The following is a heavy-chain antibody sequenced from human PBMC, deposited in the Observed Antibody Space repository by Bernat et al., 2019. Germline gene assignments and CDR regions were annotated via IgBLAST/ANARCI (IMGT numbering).Heavy chain of an antibody. CDR3: ARRRSDRNWFDP. CDR2: IFYTGST. V-gene: IGHV4-39*01. CDR1: GGSISSHDDY. Sequence: QLQLQESGPGLVKPSETLSLTCIVSGGSISSHDDYWALIRQPPGKGLEWIGSIFYTGSTYHNPSLKSRLTMSVDTSKNQFSLQLSSVTATDTAVYYCARRRSDRNWFDPWGQGTLVTVSS. D-gene: IGHD6-19*01. J-gene: IGHJ5*02.